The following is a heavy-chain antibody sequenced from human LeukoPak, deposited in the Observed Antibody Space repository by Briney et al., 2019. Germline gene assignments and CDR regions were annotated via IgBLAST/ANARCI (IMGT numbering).Heavy chain of an antibody. V-gene: IGHV3-7*01. CDR3: GRWLYSSGWAIDY. J-gene: IGHJ4*02. CDR1: GFTFTRYW. CDR2: IRQDGSGQ. D-gene: IGHD6-19*01. Sequence: GGSLRLSCAASGFTFTRYWMSWVRQAPGKGLEWVANIRQDGSGQFYADSVKGRFTISRDNAKNSLYLQMDSLRVEDTAVYYCGRWLYSSGWAIDYWGQGTLVTVSS.